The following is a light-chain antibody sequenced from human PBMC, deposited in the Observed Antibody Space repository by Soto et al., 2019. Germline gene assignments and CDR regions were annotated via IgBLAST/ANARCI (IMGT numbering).Light chain of an antibody. J-gene: IGLJ1*01. CDR2: DVS. V-gene: IGLV2-14*01. CDR3: SSYTSRV. Sequence: QSALTQPASVSGSPGQSITISCTGTSSDVGGYNYVSWYQQHPGKAPKLMIYDVSNRPSGVSNRFSGSKSGNTASLTISGLQAEDEADYYCSSYTSRVFGTGTQLTVL. CDR1: SSDVGGYNY.